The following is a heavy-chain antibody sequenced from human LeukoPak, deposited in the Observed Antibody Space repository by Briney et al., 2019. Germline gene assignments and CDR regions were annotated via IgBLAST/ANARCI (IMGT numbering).Heavy chain of an antibody. CDR2: IYYSGST. D-gene: IGHD5-24*01. Sequence: SETLSLTCTVSGGSISSYFWSWLRQPPGKGLEWVGYIYYSGSTNYNPSLKSRVTISVDTSKNQFSLKLSSVPAADTAVYYCERDGDGYPLGYWGQGTLVTVSS. J-gene: IGHJ4*02. CDR1: GGSISSYF. V-gene: IGHV4-59*01. CDR3: ERDGDGYPLGY.